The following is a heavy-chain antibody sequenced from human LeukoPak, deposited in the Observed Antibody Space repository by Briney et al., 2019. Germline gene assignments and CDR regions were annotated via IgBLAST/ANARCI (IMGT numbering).Heavy chain of an antibody. CDR3: ARHVGGAGIVVVPAAILEVGSFDY. Sequence: PSETLSLTCTVSGGSISSSSYYWGWIRQPPGKGLEWIGSIYYSGSTYYNPSLKSRVTISVDTSKNQFSLKLSSVTAADTAVYYCARHVGGAGIVVVPAAILEVGSFDYWGQGTLVTVSS. CDR2: IYYSGST. D-gene: IGHD2-2*02. V-gene: IGHV4-39*01. CDR1: GGSISSSSYY. J-gene: IGHJ4*02.